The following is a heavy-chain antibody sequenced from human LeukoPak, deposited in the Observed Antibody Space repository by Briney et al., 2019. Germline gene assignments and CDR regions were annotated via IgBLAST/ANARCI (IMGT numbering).Heavy chain of an antibody. V-gene: IGHV3-7*01. Sequence: GGSLRLSCAASGFTFSSYAMSWVRQAPGKGLEWVANINPDGSGKYYVDSVKGRFTISRDNAKKSLYLQMNSLRAEDTAVYYCASKQGDYWGQGTLVTVSS. CDR3: ASKQGDY. CDR2: INPDGSGK. J-gene: IGHJ4*02. CDR1: GFTFSSYA.